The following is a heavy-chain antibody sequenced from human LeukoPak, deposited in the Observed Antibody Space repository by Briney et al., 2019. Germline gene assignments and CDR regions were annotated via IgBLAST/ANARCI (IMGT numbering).Heavy chain of an antibody. Sequence: GGSLRLSCVTSGFSFSDYSMNWVRQAPGKGLEWISFITASSDNINYADSVRGRFTISRDNAKNSLPLQMNSLRDDDTAVYYCARGKHRTAWLIDYWGQGTLVIVSS. CDR1: GFSFSDYS. CDR2: ITASSDNI. CDR3: ARGKHRTAWLIDY. D-gene: IGHD2-21*02. V-gene: IGHV3-48*02. J-gene: IGHJ4*02.